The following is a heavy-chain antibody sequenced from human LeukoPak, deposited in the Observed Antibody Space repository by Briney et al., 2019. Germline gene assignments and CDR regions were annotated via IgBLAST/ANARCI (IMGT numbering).Heavy chain of an antibody. D-gene: IGHD3-3*01. Sequence: GGSLRLSCAASGFTLSSYAMSWVRQAPGKGLEWVSAISCSGVSTYYADSVKGRFTISRDNSKNTLYLQMNSLRAEDTAVYYCAKSRFLEWLRPRNWFDPWGQGTLVTVSS. CDR1: GFTLSSYA. J-gene: IGHJ5*02. V-gene: IGHV3-23*01. CDR2: ISCSGVST. CDR3: AKSRFLEWLRPRNWFDP.